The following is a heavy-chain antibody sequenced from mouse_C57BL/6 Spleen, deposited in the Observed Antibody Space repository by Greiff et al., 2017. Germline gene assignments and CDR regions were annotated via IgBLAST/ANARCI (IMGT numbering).Heavy chain of an antibody. CDR3: ARDYSGSSPFAE. D-gene: IGHD1-1*01. CDR2: IDPSDSYT. J-gene: IGHJ3*01. CDR1: GYTFTSYW. V-gene: IGHV1-50*01. Sequence: VQLQQPGAELVKPGASVKLSCKASGYTFTSYWMQWVKQRPGQGLEWIGEIDPSDSYTNYNQKFKGKATLTVDTSSSTAYMQLSSLTSEDSAVYYCARDYSGSSPFAEWGQGTLVTVSA.